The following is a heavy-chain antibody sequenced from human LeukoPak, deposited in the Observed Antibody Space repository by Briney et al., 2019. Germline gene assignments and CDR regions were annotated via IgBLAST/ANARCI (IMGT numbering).Heavy chain of an antibody. CDR2: ISSSGSTI. CDR1: GFTFSDYY. Sequence: PGGSLRLSCAASGFTFSDYYMSWIRQAPGKGLEWVSYISSSGSTIYYADSVKGRFTISRDNAKNSLYLQMNSLRAEDTAVYYCASGDTYYYDSSGYPDYWGQGTLVTVSS. D-gene: IGHD3-22*01. CDR3: ASGDTYYYDSSGYPDY. J-gene: IGHJ4*02. V-gene: IGHV3-11*01.